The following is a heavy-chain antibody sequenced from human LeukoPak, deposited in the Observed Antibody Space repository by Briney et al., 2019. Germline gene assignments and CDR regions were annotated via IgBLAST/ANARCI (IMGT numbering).Heavy chain of an antibody. CDR2: IYPGDSDT. Sequence: GESLKISGTGSGYSFTNYWIGWVRQMPGKGLEWMGIIYPGDSDTRYSPSFQGQVTISADKSISTAYLQWSSLKASDTAMYYCARQAAAVRFDYWGQGTLVTVSS. V-gene: IGHV5-51*01. D-gene: IGHD6-13*01. J-gene: IGHJ4*02. CDR3: ARQAAAVRFDY. CDR1: GYSFTNYW.